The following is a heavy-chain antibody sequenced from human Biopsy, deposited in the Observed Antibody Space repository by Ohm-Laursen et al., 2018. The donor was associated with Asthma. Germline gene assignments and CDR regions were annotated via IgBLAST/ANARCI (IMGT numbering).Heavy chain of an antibody. V-gene: IGHV4-30-4*01. Sequence: TLSLTCTVGGAYIGSRDHHWSWIRQSPGTGLEWIGFVFWSGTTHYNRSLERRLSISIDTTRNEFSMTLRSVTAADTAVYFCARVASYCDLYFGIDVWGPGTTVSVS. D-gene: IGHD3-22*01. J-gene: IGHJ6*02. CDR1: GAYIGSRDHH. CDR3: ARVASYCDLYFGIDV. CDR2: VFWSGTT.